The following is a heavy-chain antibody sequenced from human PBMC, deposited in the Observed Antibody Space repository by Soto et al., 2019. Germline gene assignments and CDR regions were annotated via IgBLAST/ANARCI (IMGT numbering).Heavy chain of an antibody. J-gene: IGHJ5*02. D-gene: IGHD6-13*01. Sequence: SETLSLTCTVSGGSISSYYWSWIRQPPGKGLEWIGYIYYSGSTNYNPSLKSRVTISVDTSKNQFSLKLSSVTAADTAVYYCARFVSAGTPHYNWFDPWGQGTLVTVSS. CDR3: ARFVSAGTPHYNWFDP. CDR1: GGSISSYY. V-gene: IGHV4-59*01. CDR2: IYYSGST.